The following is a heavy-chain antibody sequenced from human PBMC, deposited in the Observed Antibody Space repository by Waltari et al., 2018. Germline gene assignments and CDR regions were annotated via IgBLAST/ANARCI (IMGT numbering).Heavy chain of an antibody. V-gene: IGHV5-10-1*03. CDR1: GCDFVNYW. CDR2: IDPSDSYT. D-gene: IGHD6-13*01. J-gene: IGHJ4*02. Sequence: EVQLAQSGAEVKKPGESMRISCKGSGCDFVNYWITWVRQMPGKGLEWMGTIDPSDSYTNYSPSFRGRVAISVDKSISTAYLQWNSLKASDTAIYYCARLFLSSSSWSHYFDYWGQGTLVTVSS. CDR3: ARLFLSSSSWSHYFDY.